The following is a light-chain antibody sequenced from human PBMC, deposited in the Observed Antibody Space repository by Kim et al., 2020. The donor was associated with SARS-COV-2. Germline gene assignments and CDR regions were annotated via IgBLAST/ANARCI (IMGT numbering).Light chain of an antibody. V-gene: IGKV3-20*01. CDR3: QQYGDSPST. CDR1: QSVPNNY. Sequence: EIVLTQSPGTLSLSPGERATLFCRASQSVPNNYLAWYQQRPDQAPRLLIYGASNRATGIPDRFSASGSGTDFTLTISRLEPGEFAFYHCQQYGDSPSTFGQGTKVDIK. CDR2: GAS. J-gene: IGKJ1*01.